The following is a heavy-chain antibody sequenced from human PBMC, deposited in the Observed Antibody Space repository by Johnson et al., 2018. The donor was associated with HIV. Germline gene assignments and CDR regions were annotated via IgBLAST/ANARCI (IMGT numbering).Heavy chain of an antibody. CDR1: GFTFSAYW. CDR3: AKSPGKDHGGNSGGIDI. Sequence: VLLVESGGGLVQPGGSLRLSCAASGFTFSAYWMTWVRQAPGKGLEWVASIRQEGSDKYYVDSVKGRFTISRDNAKNTMYLQMNSLRAEDTAVYYCAKSPGKDHGGNSGGIDIWGQGTMVTVSA. D-gene: IGHD4-23*01. CDR2: IRQEGSDK. J-gene: IGHJ3*02. V-gene: IGHV3-7*02.